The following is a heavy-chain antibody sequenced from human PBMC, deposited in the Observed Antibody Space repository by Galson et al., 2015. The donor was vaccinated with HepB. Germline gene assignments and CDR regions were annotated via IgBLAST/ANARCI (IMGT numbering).Heavy chain of an antibody. J-gene: IGHJ4*02. CDR3: AKGHDWNYWAADY. D-gene: IGHD1-7*01. CDR1: GFTFDDYA. V-gene: IGHV3-9*01. CDR2: IAWNSDLI. Sequence: SLRLSCAASGFTFDDYAMHWVRQAPGKGLEWVSGIAWNSDLIAYADSVRGRFTISRDNFKNTLYLQMNGLRAEDTAVYYCAKGHDWNYWAADYWGQGTLVTVSS.